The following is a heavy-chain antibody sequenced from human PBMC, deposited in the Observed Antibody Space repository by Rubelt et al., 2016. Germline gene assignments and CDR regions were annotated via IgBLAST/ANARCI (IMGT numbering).Heavy chain of an antibody. D-gene: IGHD3-22*01. CDR3: ARGGHDRGGYYVYYFDY. Sequence: QVQLVQSGSELKDPGASVTVSCKASGYSFSRYAVHWVRQAPGQGLEWMGWINTNNGNPTYAQGCTGRFVCSVYTAVSTAYLKISSLEADETAVYHCARGGHDRGGYYVYYFDYWGQGTLVTVSS. J-gene: IGHJ4*02. CDR2: INTNNGNP. CDR1: GYSFSRYA. V-gene: IGHV7-4-1*02.